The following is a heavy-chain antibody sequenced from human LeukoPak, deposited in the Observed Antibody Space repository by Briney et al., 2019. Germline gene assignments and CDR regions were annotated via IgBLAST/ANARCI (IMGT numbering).Heavy chain of an antibody. CDR2: INPSGGST. D-gene: IGHD2-21*02. Sequence: ASVKVSCKASGYTFTSYYMHWVRQAPGQGLEWMGIINPSGGSTSYAQKFQGRVTMARDTSTSTVYMEPSSLRSEDTAVYYCARDRVTTLPFDYWGQGTLVTVSS. J-gene: IGHJ4*02. CDR3: ARDRVTTLPFDY. CDR1: GYTFTSYY. V-gene: IGHV1-46*01.